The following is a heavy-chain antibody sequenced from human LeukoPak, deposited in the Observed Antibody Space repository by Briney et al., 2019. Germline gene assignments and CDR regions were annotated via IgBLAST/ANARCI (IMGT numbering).Heavy chain of an antibody. V-gene: IGHV1-69*13. D-gene: IGHD3-9*01. CDR1: GGTFSSYA. J-gene: IGHJ4*02. CDR3: ARTRGYYDILTGYLDY. CDR2: IIPIFGTA. Sequence: SVTVSCTASGGTFSSYAISWVRQAPGQGLEWMGGIIPIFGTANYAQKFQGRVTITAGESTSTAYMELSSLRSEDTAVYYCARTRGYYDILTGYLDYWGQGTLVTVSS.